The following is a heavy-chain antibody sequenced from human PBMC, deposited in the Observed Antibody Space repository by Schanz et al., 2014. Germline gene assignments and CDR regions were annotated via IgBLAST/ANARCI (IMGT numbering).Heavy chain of an antibody. CDR1: RSTFSSYT. J-gene: IGHJ3*02. CDR3: ARGTMPGTFDI. V-gene: IGHV1-69*02. CDR2: FIPILDVG. Sequence: QVQLVQSGAEVKKPGSSVQVSCKASRSTFSSYTISWVRQARGHGLEWVGRFIPILDVGNYAQQFQGRVTFTADKSTSTAYMELSSLRYEDTALYYCARGTMPGTFDIWGQGTMVTVSS. D-gene: IGHD2-2*01.